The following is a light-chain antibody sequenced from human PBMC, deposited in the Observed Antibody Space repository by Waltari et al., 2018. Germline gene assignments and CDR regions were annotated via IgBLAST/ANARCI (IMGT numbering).Light chain of an antibody. V-gene: IGKV1-NL1*01. CDR2: AAS. CDR1: RVIANS. J-gene: IGKJ2*01. Sequence: DIQMTQSPSSLSASVGDRVTITCRASRVIANSLAWYQQEPGKAPKLLIYAASYLESGVPPRFSGSGSGTVYTLTISSLQPEDFATYYCQQYYNVPPYSFGQGTKLEIK. CDR3: QQYYNVPPYS.